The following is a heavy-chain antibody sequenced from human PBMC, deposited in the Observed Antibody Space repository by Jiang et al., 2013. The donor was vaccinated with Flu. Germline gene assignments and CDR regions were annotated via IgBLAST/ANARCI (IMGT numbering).Heavy chain of an antibody. CDR1: GYTLTELS. V-gene: IGHV1-24*01. D-gene: IGHD1-26*01. CDR3: ATEGLRRPYEDSGSQRGWFDP. Sequence: SGAEVKKPGASVKVSCKVSGYTLTELSMHWVRQAPGKGLEWMGGFDPEDDETIYAQKFQGRVTMTEDTSTDTAYMELSSLRSEDTAVYYCATEGLRRPYEDSGSQRGWFDPWGQGTLVTVSS. CDR2: FDPEDDET. J-gene: IGHJ5*02.